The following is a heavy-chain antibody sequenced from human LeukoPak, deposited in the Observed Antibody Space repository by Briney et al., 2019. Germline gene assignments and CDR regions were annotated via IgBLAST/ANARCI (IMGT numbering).Heavy chain of an antibody. CDR1: GFTFSSYG. V-gene: IGHV3-30*02. J-gene: IGHJ3*02. D-gene: IGHD3-10*01. CDR2: IRYDGSNK. CDR3: AKEALWLGELLGAFDI. Sequence: TGGSLRLSCAASGFTFSSYGMHWVRQAPGKGLEWVAFIRYDGSNKYYADSVKGRFTISRDNSKNTLYLQMNSLRAEDTAVYYCAKEALWLGELLGAFDIWGQGTMVTVFS.